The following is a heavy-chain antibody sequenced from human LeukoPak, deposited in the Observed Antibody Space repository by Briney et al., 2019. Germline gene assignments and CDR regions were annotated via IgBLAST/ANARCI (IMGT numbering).Heavy chain of an antibody. J-gene: IGHJ4*02. D-gene: IGHD2-15*01. V-gene: IGHV3-7*03. CDR1: AFTFSSYW. CDR2: IKQDGSEK. Sequence: GGSLRLSCVASAFTFSSYWMTWVRQAPGKGLEWVASIKQDGSEKYYVDSVKGRFIISRDNAKNSLYLQMNSLRAEDTAVYYCARDGGYCSGGTCYSTYWSQGALVTVSS. CDR3: ARDGGYCSGGTCYSTY.